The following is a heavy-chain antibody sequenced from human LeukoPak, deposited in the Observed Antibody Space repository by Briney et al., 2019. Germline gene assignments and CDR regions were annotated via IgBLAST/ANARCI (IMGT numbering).Heavy chain of an antibody. CDR1: GGSISTYY. CDR2: INYSGST. J-gene: IGHJ6*04. Sequence: SETLSLTCTVSGGSISTYYWSWIRQPPGEGLEWLGNINYSGSTNHNLSLKSRVNIAVDTAKIQFSLKLSSVTAADTAVYYCAREGIAAAGTDYYYGMDVWGKGTTVTVSS. CDR3: AREGIAAAGTDYYYGMDV. D-gene: IGHD6-13*01. V-gene: IGHV4-59*01.